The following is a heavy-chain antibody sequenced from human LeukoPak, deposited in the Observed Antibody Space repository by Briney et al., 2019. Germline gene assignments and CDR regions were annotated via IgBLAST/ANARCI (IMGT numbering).Heavy chain of an antibody. V-gene: IGHV3-21*01. CDR2: ISSSSSYI. J-gene: IGHJ4*02. Sequence: VGSLRHSCVPSGFTFSSYSMNWVRPALGKGLEWVSSISSSSSYINYADSVKGRFTISRDNAKNSLFLQMNNLRVDDTAVYYCVRDYRGGWNDYWGQGTLVTVSS. CDR3: VRDYRGGWNDY. CDR1: GFTFSSYS. D-gene: IGHD1-26*01.